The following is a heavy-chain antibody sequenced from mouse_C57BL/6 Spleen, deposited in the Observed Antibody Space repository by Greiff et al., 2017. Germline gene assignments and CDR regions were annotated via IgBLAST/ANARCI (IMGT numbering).Heavy chain of an antibody. V-gene: IGHV1-82*01. D-gene: IGHD1-1*01. CDR1: GYAFSSSW. Sequence: QVQLQQSGPELVKPGASVKISCKASGYAFSSSWMNWVKQRPGKGLEWIGRIYPGDGDTNYNGKFKGKATLTADKSSSTAYMQLSSLTSEDSAVYFCARGDYYCSIDYWGQGTTLTVSS. J-gene: IGHJ2*01. CDR2: IYPGDGDT. CDR3: ARGDYYCSIDY.